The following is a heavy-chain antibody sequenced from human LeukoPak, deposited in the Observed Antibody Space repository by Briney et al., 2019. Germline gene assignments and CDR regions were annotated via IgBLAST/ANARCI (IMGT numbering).Heavy chain of an antibody. Sequence: ASVKVSCKASGYTFTSYGISWVRQAPGQGLEWMGWISAYNGNTNYAQKLQGRVTMTTDTSTSTAYMELRSLRSDDTAVYYCARDTGFGPLTYYDILTGYYGMDVWGQGTTVTVSS. J-gene: IGHJ6*02. CDR3: ARDTGFGPLTYYDILTGYYGMDV. V-gene: IGHV1-18*01. CDR1: GYTFTSYG. CDR2: ISAYNGNT. D-gene: IGHD3-9*01.